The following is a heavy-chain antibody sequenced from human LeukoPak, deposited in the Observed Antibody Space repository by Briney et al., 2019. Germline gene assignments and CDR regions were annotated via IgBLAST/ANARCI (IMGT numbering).Heavy chain of an antibody. CDR2: ISSSSSYI. Sequence: PGGSLRLSCAASGFTFSSYSMTWVRQAPGKGLEWVSSISSSSSYIYYADSVKGRFTISRDNAKNSLYLQMNSLRVEDTAVYYCARDDYGGNGYWGQGTLVTVSS. V-gene: IGHV3-21*01. J-gene: IGHJ4*02. D-gene: IGHD4-23*01. CDR1: GFTFSSYS. CDR3: ARDDYGGNGY.